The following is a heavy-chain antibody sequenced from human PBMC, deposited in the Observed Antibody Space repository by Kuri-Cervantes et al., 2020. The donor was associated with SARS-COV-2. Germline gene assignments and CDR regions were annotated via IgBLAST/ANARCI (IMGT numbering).Heavy chain of an antibody. Sequence: GGSLRFSCAASGFTFSSYSMNWVPQAPGKGLEWVSSISSSSSYIYYADAVKARFTISRHNSKNTLYLQMNSLRAEDTAVYYCPRESGYFDWLSYSYYYYMDVWGKGTMVTVSS. V-gene: IGHV3-21*04. D-gene: IGHD3-9*01. CDR3: PRESGYFDWLSYSYYYYMDV. CDR2: ISSSSSYI. CDR1: GFTFSSYS. J-gene: IGHJ6*03.